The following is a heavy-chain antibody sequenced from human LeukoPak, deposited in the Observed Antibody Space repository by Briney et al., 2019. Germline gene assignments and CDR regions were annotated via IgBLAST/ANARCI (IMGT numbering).Heavy chain of an antibody. V-gene: IGHV4-4*02. Sequence: PSETLSLTCAVSGGSISSSNWWSWVRQPPGKGLEWIGEIYHSGSTNYNPSLKSRVTISVDKSKNQLSLELSSVTAADTAVYYCARTEAAAGRGPPDYWGQGTLVTVSS. CDR3: ARTEAAAGRGPPDY. CDR1: GGSISSSNW. J-gene: IGHJ4*02. D-gene: IGHD6-13*01. CDR2: IYHSGST.